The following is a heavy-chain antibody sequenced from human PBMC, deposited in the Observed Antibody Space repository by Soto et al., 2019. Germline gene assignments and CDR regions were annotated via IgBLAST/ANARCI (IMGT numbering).Heavy chain of an antibody. J-gene: IGHJ4*02. Sequence: ASVKVSCKASGYTFTSYYMHWVRQAPGQGLEWMGIINPSGGSTSYAQKFQGRVTITRDTSASTAYMELSSLRSEDTAVYYCARGSSGSLFDYWGQGTLVTVSS. D-gene: IGHD3-22*01. CDR1: GYTFTSYY. CDR3: ARGSSGSLFDY. CDR2: INPSGGST. V-gene: IGHV1-46*01.